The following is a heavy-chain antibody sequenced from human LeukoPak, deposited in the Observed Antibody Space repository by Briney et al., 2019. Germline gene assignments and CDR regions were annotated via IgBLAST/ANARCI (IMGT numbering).Heavy chain of an antibody. CDR2: IYSGGDI. CDR1: GFTFSDYY. Sequence: GGSLRLSCAASGFTFSDYYMSWVRQAPGKGLEWVSVIYSGGDIAYADSVKGRFTISSDTSQNKLYLHMNSLRVEDTAVYYCAGGTDFWSGYCFDSWGQGTLVTVSS. V-gene: IGHV3-53*01. CDR3: AGGTDFWSGYCFDS. D-gene: IGHD3-3*01. J-gene: IGHJ4*02.